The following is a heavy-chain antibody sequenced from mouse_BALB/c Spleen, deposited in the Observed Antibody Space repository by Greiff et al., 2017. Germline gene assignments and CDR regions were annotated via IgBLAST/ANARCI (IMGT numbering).Heavy chain of an antibody. CDR3: ARPDYYGSSPWYFDV. CDR1: GFDFSRYW. V-gene: IGHV4-1*02. Sequence: EVQGVESGGGLVQPGGSLKLSCAASGFDFSRYWMSWVRQAPGKGLEWIGEINPDSSTINYTPSLKDKFIISRDNAKNTLYLQMSKVRSEDTALYYCARPDYYGSSPWYFDVWGAGTTVTVSS. D-gene: IGHD1-1*01. J-gene: IGHJ1*01. CDR2: INPDSSTI.